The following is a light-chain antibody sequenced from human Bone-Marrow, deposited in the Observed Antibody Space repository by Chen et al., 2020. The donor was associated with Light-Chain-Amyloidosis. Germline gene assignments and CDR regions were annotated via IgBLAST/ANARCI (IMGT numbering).Light chain of an antibody. V-gene: IGLV3-25*03. J-gene: IGLJ2*01. CDR2: RDT. CDR1: DLPTKY. CDR3: QSADSSGTYEVI. Sequence: SSELTPPPPLALSPGPTATITCSGDDLPTKYAYWYQQKPGQAPVLVIHRDTERPSGISERFSGSSSGTTATLTISGVQAEDEADYHCQSADSSGTYEVIFGGGTKLTVL.